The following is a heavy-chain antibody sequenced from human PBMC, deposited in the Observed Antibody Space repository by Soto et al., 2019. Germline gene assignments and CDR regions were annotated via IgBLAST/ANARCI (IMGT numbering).Heavy chain of an antibody. V-gene: IGHV3-23*01. CDR2: ISGSGDTT. CDR1: GFTFSSYA. CDR3: AKDLQTGSTGWFDS. D-gene: IGHD1-7*01. J-gene: IGHJ5*01. Sequence: GGSLRLSCAASGFTFSSYAMSWVRQAPGKGLEWVSTISGSGDTTYYSDSVKGRFTISRGNSKYTLYLQMNSLRAEDTAVYYCAKDLQTGSTGWFDSWGQGTLVTVSS.